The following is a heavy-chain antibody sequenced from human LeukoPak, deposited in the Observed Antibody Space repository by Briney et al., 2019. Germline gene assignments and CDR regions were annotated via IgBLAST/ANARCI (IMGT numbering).Heavy chain of an antibody. Sequence: GGSLRLSCAASGFTFSSYWMSWVRQAPGQGLEWVANIKQDGSEKYYVDSVKGRFTISRDNAKNSLYLQMNSLRAEDTAVYYCATRPYDYGDYGVDYWGQGTLVTVSS. CDR3: ATRPYDYGDYGVDY. CDR2: IKQDGSEK. D-gene: IGHD4-17*01. V-gene: IGHV3-7*01. J-gene: IGHJ4*02. CDR1: GFTFSSYW.